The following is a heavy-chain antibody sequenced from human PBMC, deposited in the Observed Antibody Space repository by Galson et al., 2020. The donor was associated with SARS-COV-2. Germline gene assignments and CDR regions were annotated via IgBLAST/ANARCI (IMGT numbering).Heavy chain of an antibody. CDR3: ARDEGIRGYNYGRLYYGMDV. CDR1: GFPFSTYS. Sequence: NSGGSLRLSCAASGFPFSTYSMNWVRLALGKGLEWVSSISTSSSYTYYADSVKGRFSISRDNPKNSLYLQMNSLRAEDTAVYYCARDEGIRGYNYGRLYYGMDVWGQGTTVTVSS. D-gene: IGHD5-18*01. CDR2: ISTSSSYT. V-gene: IGHV3-21*01. J-gene: IGHJ6*02.